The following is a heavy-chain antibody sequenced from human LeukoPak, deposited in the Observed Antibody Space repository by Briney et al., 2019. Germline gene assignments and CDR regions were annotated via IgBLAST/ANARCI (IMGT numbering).Heavy chain of an antibody. V-gene: IGHV4-61*02. Sequence: SETLSLTCTVSGGSISSGSYYWSWIRHPAWKGLEWIGRIDNSSSTNYNPSLKSRVTISVDTSKNQFSLKLSSVTAADTSVYYRASGSSSFVFWGQGTLVTVSS. CDR1: GGSISSGSYY. D-gene: IGHD6-13*01. CDR3: ASGSSSFVF. J-gene: IGHJ4*02. CDR2: IDNSSST.